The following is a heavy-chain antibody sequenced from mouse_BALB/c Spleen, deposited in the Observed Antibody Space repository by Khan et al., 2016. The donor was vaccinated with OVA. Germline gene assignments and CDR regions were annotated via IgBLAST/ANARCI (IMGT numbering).Heavy chain of an antibody. CDR1: GYSITSGYA. Sequence: EVQLQESGPGLVKPSQSLSLTYTVTGYSITSGYAWNWIRQFPGNKLEWMGYISYSGVTSYTPSLKSRISITRDTSKNQFFLQLNSVTTEDTATYDCARGNYSGYYFDYWGQGTTLTVSS. J-gene: IGHJ2*01. CDR3: ARGNYSGYYFDY. V-gene: IGHV3-2*02. D-gene: IGHD1-1*01. CDR2: ISYSGVT.